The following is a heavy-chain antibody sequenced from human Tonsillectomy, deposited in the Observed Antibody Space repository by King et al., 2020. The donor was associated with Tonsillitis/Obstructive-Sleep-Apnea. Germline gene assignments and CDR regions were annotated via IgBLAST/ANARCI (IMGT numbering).Heavy chain of an antibody. J-gene: IGHJ5*02. CDR2: INPNSGGT. CDR1: GYTFIGYY. CDR3: ARETVVVVATNYLFYP. D-gene: IGHD2-15*01. V-gene: IGHV1-2*02. Sequence: QLVQSGAEVKKAGASVKVSCKASGYTFIGYYMHWVRQAPGQGLEWMGWINPNSGGTNYAQKFQGRVTMTRDTSINTVYMELSRLRFDDTAVYYCARETVVVVATNYLFYPWGQGTLVTVSS.